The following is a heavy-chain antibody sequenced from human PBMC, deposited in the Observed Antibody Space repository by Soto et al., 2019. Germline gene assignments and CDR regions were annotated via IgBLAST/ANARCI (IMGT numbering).Heavy chain of an antibody. CDR3: ARSADGFDY. CDR2: INPNSGGT. CDR1: GYTFTGNY. J-gene: IGHJ4*02. Sequence: QVQLVQSGAEVKKPGASVKVSCKASGYTFTGNYVHWVRQAPGQGLEWMGWINPNSGGTNYAQKFPGRVTMTRDTSINTAYMELCSLRSDDTAVYYCARSADGFDYWGQGTLVTVSS. V-gene: IGHV1-2*02.